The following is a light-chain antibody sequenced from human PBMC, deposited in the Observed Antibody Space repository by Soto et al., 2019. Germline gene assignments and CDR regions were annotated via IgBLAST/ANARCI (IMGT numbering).Light chain of an antibody. Sequence: EIVLTQSPATLSLSTGERATLSCRASQSVRSSLAWYQQKPGQPPRLLIYDASTRATGIPGRFSGSGSGTDFTLTISNLEPEDFATYYCQQRGSWPWTFGQGAKVESK. CDR3: QQRGSWPWT. CDR1: QSVRSS. CDR2: DAS. J-gene: IGKJ1*01. V-gene: IGKV3-11*01.